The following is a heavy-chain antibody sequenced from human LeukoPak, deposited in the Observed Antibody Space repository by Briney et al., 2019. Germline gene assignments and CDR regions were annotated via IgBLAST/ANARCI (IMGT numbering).Heavy chain of an antibody. D-gene: IGHD5-24*01. CDR3: ARGGDGYNRECFDY. V-gene: IGHV4-34*01. CDR1: GGSFSGYY. CDR2: INHSGST. Sequence: SETLSLTCAVYGGSFSGYYWSWIRQPPGKGLGWIGEINHSGSTNYNPSLKSRVTISVDTSKNQFSLKLSSVTAADTAVYYCARGGDGYNRECFDYWGQGTLVTVSS. J-gene: IGHJ4*02.